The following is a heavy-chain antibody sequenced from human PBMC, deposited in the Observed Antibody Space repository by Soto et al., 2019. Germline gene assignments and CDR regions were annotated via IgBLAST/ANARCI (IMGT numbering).Heavy chain of an antibody. CDR2: ISGSGGST. V-gene: IGHV3-23*01. CDR3: AKDLVPIIGFGDDQDGVTNYMDV. J-gene: IGHJ6*03. D-gene: IGHD3-10*01. CDR1: GFTFSSDA. Sequence: EVQLLESGGGLVQPGGSLRLSCAASGFTFSSDAMSWVRQAPGKGLEWVSAISGSGGSTYYADSVKGRFTISRDNSKNTLYLQMNSLRAEDTAVYYCAKDLVPIIGFGDDQDGVTNYMDVWGKGTTVTVSS.